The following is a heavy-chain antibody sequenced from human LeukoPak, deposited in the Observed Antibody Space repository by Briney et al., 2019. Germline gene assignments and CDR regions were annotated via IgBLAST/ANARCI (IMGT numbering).Heavy chain of an antibody. Sequence: SVKVSCKASGGTFSSYAISWVRQAPGQGLEWMGGIIPIFGTANYAQKFQGRVTITADESTSTAYMELSSLRSEDTAVYYCARDREFYYDSSGQLNTFDYWGRGTLVTVSS. J-gene: IGHJ4*02. CDR2: IIPIFGTA. CDR3: ARDREFYYDSSGQLNTFDY. D-gene: IGHD3-22*01. V-gene: IGHV1-69*13. CDR1: GGTFSSYA.